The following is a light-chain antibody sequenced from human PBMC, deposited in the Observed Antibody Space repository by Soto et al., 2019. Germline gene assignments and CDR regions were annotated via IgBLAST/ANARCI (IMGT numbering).Light chain of an antibody. CDR1: QSVSSSY. V-gene: IGKV3-20*01. J-gene: IGKJ1*01. CDR2: GAS. Sequence: EIVLTQSPGTLSLSPGERATLPFRASQSVSSSYLAWYQQKPGQAPRLLIYGASSRATGIPDRFSGSGSGTDFTLTISRLEPEDFAVYYCQQYGSSPRTFGQGTKVDIK. CDR3: QQYGSSPRT.